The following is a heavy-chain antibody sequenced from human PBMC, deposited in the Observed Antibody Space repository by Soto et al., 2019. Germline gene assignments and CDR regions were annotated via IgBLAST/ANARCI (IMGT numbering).Heavy chain of an antibody. V-gene: IGHV4-30-4*08. CDR1: GGSISSGGYY. CDR3: ARAPYRGANSRGALDM. D-gene: IGHD7-27*01. J-gene: IGHJ3*02. Sequence: QVQLQESGPGLVKPSQTLSLTCTVSGGSISSGGYYWSWIRQPPGKGLEWIGYIYYSGSTYYNPSLKSRVTVSVDTSMNQFSLKLSSVTAADTAVYYCARAPYRGANSRGALDMWGQGTMVTVSS. CDR2: IYYSGST.